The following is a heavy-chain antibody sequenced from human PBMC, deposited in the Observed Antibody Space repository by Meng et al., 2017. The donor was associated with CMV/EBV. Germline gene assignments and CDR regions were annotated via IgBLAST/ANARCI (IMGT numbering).Heavy chain of an antibody. Sequence: GRVVQAGAEVKKPGASVKVSCKASGYTFTGYYMHWVRQAPGQGLEWMGWINPNSGGTNYAQKFQGRVTMTRDTSISTAYMELSRLRSDDTAVYYCARTPSYSGSQRPFDYWGQGTLVTVSS. D-gene: IGHD1-26*01. J-gene: IGHJ4*02. CDR3: ARTPSYSGSQRPFDY. V-gene: IGHV1-2*02. CDR2: INPNSGGT. CDR1: GYTFTGYY.